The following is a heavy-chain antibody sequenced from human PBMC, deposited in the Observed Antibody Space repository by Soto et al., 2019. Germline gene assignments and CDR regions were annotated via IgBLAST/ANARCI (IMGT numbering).Heavy chain of an antibody. CDR2: IRQSGDRS. CDR1: GFIFSNFA. J-gene: IGHJ4*02. CDR3: VTAVRTRLDN. D-gene: IGHD3-10*01. V-gene: IGHV3-23*01. Sequence: PGGSLRLSCAASGFIFSNFAVYWVRRAPGKGLEWVSSIRQSGDRSSYADSAKGRFTISRDNSKNTLYLQMNGLRLDDTAVYYCVTAVRTRLDNWGPGTLVTVSS.